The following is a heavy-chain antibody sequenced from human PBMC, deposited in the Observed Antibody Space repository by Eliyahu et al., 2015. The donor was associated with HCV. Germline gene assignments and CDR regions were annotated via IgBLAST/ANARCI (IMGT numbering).Heavy chain of an antibody. CDR3: TKGTNQARQWLGY. Sequence: EVQLLESGGALVQPGGSLXXSCXXSGFTFSXXAMGXVRQAPGKGLEWVSILSASGDHTYYLDSVKDRFTISRDNSKNTLYLQMNNLRAEDTAIYYCTKGTNQARQWLGYWGQGTLVTISS. J-gene: IGHJ4*02. CDR2: LSASGDHT. V-gene: IGHV3-23*01. D-gene: IGHD6-19*01. CDR1: GFTFSXXA.